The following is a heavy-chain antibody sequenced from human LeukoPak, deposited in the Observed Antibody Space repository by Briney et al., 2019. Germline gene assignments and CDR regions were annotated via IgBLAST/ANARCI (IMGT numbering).Heavy chain of an antibody. CDR3: ARHARDFWSGFYRGWFDP. Sequence: SETLSLTCAVSGGSISSSNWWSWVRQPPGKGLEWIGEIDHSGGTEYNPSLKSRLTISLDTSKNQFSLKLTSVTAADTAVHYCARHARDFWSGFYRGWFDPWGQGALVTVSS. D-gene: IGHD3-3*01. V-gene: IGHV4-4*02. CDR2: IDHSGGT. J-gene: IGHJ5*02. CDR1: GGSISSSNW.